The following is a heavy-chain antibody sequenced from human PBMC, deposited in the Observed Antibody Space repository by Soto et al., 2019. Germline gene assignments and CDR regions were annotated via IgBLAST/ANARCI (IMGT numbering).Heavy chain of an antibody. CDR2: ISSSSSYI. V-gene: IGHV3-21*01. CDR3: ARSSLGILRFLEWSFDY. CDR1: GFSFSTYT. D-gene: IGHD3-3*01. Sequence: PGGSLRLSCAASGFSFSTYTMSWVRQAPGKGLEWVSSISSSSSYIYYSDSMKGRFTISRDNAKNSLFLQMNSLRLGDTAVYYCARSSLGILRFLEWSFDYWGQGTLVTVSS. J-gene: IGHJ4*02.